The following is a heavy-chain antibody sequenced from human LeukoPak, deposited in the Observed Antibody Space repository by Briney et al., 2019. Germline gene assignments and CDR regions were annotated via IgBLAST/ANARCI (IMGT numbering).Heavy chain of an antibody. D-gene: IGHD1-1*01. CDR2: IAIVTGDT. CDR1: GYTFNKYG. CDR3: ARDVEQQLGGPAFGI. J-gene: IGHJ3*02. V-gene: IGHV1-3*04. Sequence: GASVKVSCKASGYTFNKYGVHWVRQAPGQGLEWMGWIAIVTGDTRYLQRFQGRLAITADTSTDTVYMDLSSLTSEDTAVYYCARDVEQQLGGPAFGIWGQGTTVTVSS.